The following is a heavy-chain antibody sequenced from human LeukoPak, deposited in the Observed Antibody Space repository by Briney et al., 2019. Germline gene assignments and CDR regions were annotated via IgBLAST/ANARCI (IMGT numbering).Heavy chain of an antibody. CDR2: IYYSGST. CDR3: ARQDRDDSSVLAEYFQH. CDR1: GGSISSYY. Sequence: SETLSLTCTVSGGSISSYYWSWIRQPPGKGLEWIGYIYYSGSTNYNPSLKSRVTISVDTSKNQFSLKLSSVTAADTAVYYCARQDRDDSSVLAEYFQHWGQGTLVTVSS. D-gene: IGHD3-22*01. J-gene: IGHJ1*01. V-gene: IGHV4-59*08.